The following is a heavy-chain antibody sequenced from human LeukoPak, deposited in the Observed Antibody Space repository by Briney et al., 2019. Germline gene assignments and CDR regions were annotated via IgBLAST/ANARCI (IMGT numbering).Heavy chain of an antibody. D-gene: IGHD6-19*01. V-gene: IGHV3-74*01. CDR2: INSGGSQP. CDR3: ARGSIAVAGTGSY. J-gene: IGHJ4*02. Sequence: GGSLRLSCAASGFTFSSYWMHWVRQARGKGLVCVSRINSGGSQPSHADSVKGRLTISRDNAKNTLYLQMNSLRAEETAVYYCARGSIAVAGTGSYWGQGTLVTVSS. CDR1: GFTFSSYW.